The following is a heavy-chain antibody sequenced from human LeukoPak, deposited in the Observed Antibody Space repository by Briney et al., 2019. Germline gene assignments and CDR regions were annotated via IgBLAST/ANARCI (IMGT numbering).Heavy chain of an antibody. D-gene: IGHD4-17*01. CDR3: AKGATVTPGGWYYYYGMDV. CDR1: GFTFSSYS. J-gene: IGHJ6*02. V-gene: IGHV3-48*01. CDR2: ISSSSSTI. Sequence: GGSLRLSCAASGFTFSSYSMNWVRQAPGKGLEWVSYISSSSSTIYYADSVKGRFTISRDNSKNALYLQMNSLRAEDTAVYYCAKGATVTPGGWYYYYGMDVWGQGTTVTVSS.